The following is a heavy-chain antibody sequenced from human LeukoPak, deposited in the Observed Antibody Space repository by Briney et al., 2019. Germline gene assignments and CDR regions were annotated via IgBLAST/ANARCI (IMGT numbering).Heavy chain of an antibody. J-gene: IGHJ6*03. V-gene: IGHV1-69*06. Sequence: SVKVSCKASGGTFRSYAISWVRQVPGQGLEWMGGIIPIFGTANYAQKFQGRVMITADKSTSTAYMELSSLRSEDTAVYYCARDAYYYYYYMDVWGKGTTVTVSS. CDR2: IIPIFGTA. CDR3: ARDAYYYYYYMDV. CDR1: GGTFRSYA.